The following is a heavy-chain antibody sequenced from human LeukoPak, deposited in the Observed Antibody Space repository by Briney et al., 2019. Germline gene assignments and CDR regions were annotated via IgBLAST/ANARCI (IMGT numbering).Heavy chain of an antibody. CDR3: ARASQTRGSYPFDY. J-gene: IGHJ4*02. D-gene: IGHD1-26*01. CDR2: ISSSSSYT. CDR1: GFSFSNHW. Sequence: PGGSLRLSCAASGFSFSNHWMSWIRQAPGKGLEWVSYISSSSSYTNYADSVKGRFTISRDNAKNSLYLQMNSLRAEDTAVYYCARASQTRGSYPFDYWGQGTLVTVSS. V-gene: IGHV3-11*06.